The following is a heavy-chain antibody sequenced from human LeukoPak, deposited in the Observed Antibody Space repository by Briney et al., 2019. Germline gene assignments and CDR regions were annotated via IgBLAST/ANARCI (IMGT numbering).Heavy chain of an antibody. V-gene: IGHV3-23*01. CDR2: ISVGGGST. CDR3: AKDLEPADYGDYLNWFDP. D-gene: IGHD4-17*01. J-gene: IGHJ5*02. Sequence: GGSLRLSCAASGFTFSSYAMSWVRQAPGKGLEWVSAISVGGGSTYYADSVKGRFTISRDNSKNTLYLQMNSLRAEDTAVYYCAKDLEPADYGDYLNWFDPWGQGTLVTVSS. CDR1: GFTFSSYA.